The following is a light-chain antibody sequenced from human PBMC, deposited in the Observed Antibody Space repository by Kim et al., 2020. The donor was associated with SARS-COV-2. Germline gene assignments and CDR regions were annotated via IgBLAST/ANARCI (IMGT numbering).Light chain of an antibody. CDR3: ISYTSRENVV. CDR2: DEN. J-gene: IGLJ2*01. CDR1: SSDVGGDKY. V-gene: IGLV2-14*04. Sequence: GQSITSTGTGRSSDVGGDKYVSWYQQHPGKAPKLMIDDENNRPSGVSNRFSGSTAGYTASLTISGLQAEDEADYYCISYTSRENVVFGGGTQLTVL.